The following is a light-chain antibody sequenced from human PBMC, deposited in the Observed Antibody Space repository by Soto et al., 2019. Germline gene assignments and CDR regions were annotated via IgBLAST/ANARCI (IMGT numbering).Light chain of an antibody. Sequence: EIVLTQSPGTLSLSPGETATLSCRASQSVSSSYLAWYQQKPGQAPRLLIYGASSRATGIPDRFSGSGSGTDFTLTISRLEPEDFAVYYCQQYGSSPGTFGQGTKVDIK. V-gene: IGKV3-20*01. CDR2: GAS. CDR3: QQYGSSPGT. CDR1: QSVSSSY. J-gene: IGKJ1*01.